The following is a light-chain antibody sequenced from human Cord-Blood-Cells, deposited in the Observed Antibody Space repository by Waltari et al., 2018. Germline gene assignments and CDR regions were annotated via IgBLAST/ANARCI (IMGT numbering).Light chain of an antibody. J-gene: IGKJ2*01. CDR1: QSVSSY. CDR2: DAS. V-gene: IGKV3-11*01. Sequence: DIVLTQSPATLSLSPGESATLSCRASQSVSSYLAWYQQKPGQAPRLLIYDASNRATGIPARFSGSGSGTDFTLTISSLEPEDFAVYYCQQRSNWPPMYTFGQGTKLEIK. CDR3: QQRSNWPPMYT.